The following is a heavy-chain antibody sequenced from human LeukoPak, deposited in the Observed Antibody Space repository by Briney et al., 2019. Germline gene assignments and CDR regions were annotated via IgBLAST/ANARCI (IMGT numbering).Heavy chain of an antibody. D-gene: IGHD1-26*01. J-gene: IGHJ4*02. V-gene: IGHV3-30*04. CDR2: ISYDGSNK. CDR1: GFTYSSYA. Sequence: GGSLRLSCAASGFTYSSYAMHWVRRAPGKGLEWVAVISYDGSNKYYADSVKGRFTISRDNSKNTLYLQLNSLRTEDTAVYYCARAHDSGRYSGTLDYFDYWGQGTLVTVSS. CDR3: ARAHDSGRYSGTLDYFDY.